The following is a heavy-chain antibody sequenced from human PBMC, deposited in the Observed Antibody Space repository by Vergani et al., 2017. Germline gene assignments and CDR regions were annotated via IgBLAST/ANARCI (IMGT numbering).Heavy chain of an antibody. J-gene: IGHJ6*03. Sequence: EVQLVESGGGLVQPGRSLRLSCAASGFTFDDYAMHWVRQAPGKGLEWVSGISWNSGSIGYADSVKGRFTISRDNAKNSLYLQMNSLRAEDTALYYCAKSDYDFWSGYVYYYYYYMDVWGKGTTVTVSS. V-gene: IGHV3-9*01. CDR3: AKSDYDFWSGYVYYYYYYMDV. CDR1: GFTFDDYA. D-gene: IGHD3-3*01. CDR2: ISWNSGSI.